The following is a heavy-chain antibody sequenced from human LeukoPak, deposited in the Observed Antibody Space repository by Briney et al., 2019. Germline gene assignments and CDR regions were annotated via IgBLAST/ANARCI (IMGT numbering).Heavy chain of an antibody. V-gene: IGHV3-23*01. Sequence: PGGSLRLSCVASGFTITSYNMNWVRQAPGKGLEWVSAISGDGRDIFYADAVKGRFTISRDNSKNTLYLQMDSLRDEDTALYYCAIHGGGTIRIEAFDVWGQGTMVTISS. CDR1: GFTITSYN. CDR2: ISGDGRDI. J-gene: IGHJ3*01. D-gene: IGHD3-3*01. CDR3: AIHGGGTIRIEAFDV.